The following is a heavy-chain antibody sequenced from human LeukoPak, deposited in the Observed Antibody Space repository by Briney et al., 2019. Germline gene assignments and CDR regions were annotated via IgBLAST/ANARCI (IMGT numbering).Heavy chain of an antibody. Sequence: GGSLRLSCAASGFTFSSYWMHWVRQAPGKGLVWVSRINSDGSSTSYAGSVKGRFTISRDNAKNTLYLQMNSLRAEDTAVYYCARAHNWKYGSFDFWGQGTLVTVSS. V-gene: IGHV3-74*01. CDR3: ARAHNWKYGSFDF. J-gene: IGHJ4*02. CDR1: GFTFSSYW. D-gene: IGHD1-7*01. CDR2: INSDGSST.